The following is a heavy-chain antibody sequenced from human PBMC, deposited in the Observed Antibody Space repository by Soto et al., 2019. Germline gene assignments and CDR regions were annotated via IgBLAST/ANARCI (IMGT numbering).Heavy chain of an antibody. CDR2: INHSGST. D-gene: IGHD3-16*01. V-gene: IGHV4-34*01. CDR1: GGSFSGYY. CDR3: ARVVEQPPFDWFDP. J-gene: IGHJ5*02. Sequence: PSETLSLTCAVYGGSFSGYYWSWIRQPPGKGLEWIGEINHSGSTNYNPSLKSRATISVDTSKNQFSLKLSSVTAADTAVYYCARVVEQPPFDWFDPWGQGTLVTVSS.